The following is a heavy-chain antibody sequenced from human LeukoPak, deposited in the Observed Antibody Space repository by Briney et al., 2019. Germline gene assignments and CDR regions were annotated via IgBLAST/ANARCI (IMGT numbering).Heavy chain of an antibody. CDR1: GFTFSDYY. D-gene: IGHD1-26*01. CDR2: ISSSGSTM. J-gene: IGHJ4*02. V-gene: IGHV3-11*01. Sequence: GGSLRLSCAASGFTFSDYYMSWIRQAPGKGLEWVSYISSSGSTMYYTDSVKGRFTISRDNAKNSLYLQMSSLRAEDTAVYYCARIYRGSTGYFDYWGQGTLVTVSS. CDR3: ARIYRGSTGYFDY.